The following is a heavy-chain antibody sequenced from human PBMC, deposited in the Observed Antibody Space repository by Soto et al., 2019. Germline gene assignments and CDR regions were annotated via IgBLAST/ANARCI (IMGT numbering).Heavy chain of an antibody. V-gene: IGHV4-4*07. J-gene: IGHJ4*02. CDR2: IYTSGST. Sequence: QVQLQESGPGLVKPSETLSLTCTVSGGSISSYYWSWIRQPAGKGLEWIWRIYTSGSTNYNPSLKSRVTRSGDTSKNQFSLKRCSVTAADKAVYYCAREVTIFGVVVSSWYFDYWGQGTLVTVS. CDR3: AREVTIFGVVVSSWYFDY. CDR1: GGSISSYY. D-gene: IGHD3-3*01.